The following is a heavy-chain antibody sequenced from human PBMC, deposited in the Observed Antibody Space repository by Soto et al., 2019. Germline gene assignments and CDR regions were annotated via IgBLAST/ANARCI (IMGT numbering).Heavy chain of an antibody. Sequence: GGSLRLSCAVSGFSVSNTYMSWVRQAPGKGLEWVSVIYRGIATHYADSVKGRFTISRDNSKNTVYLQMNSLRAEDTAVYYCARDRSDSSRADSFDIWGQGTMVTVSS. J-gene: IGHJ3*02. CDR1: GFSVSNTY. CDR3: ARDRSDSSRADSFDI. V-gene: IGHV3-53*01. D-gene: IGHD6-25*01. CDR2: IYRGIAT.